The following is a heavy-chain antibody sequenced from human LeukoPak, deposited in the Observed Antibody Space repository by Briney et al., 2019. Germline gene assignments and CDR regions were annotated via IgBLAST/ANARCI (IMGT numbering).Heavy chain of an antibody. V-gene: IGHV3-53*04. D-gene: IGHD2-8*01. CDR2: IYSGGST. CDR3: ARDRGLGYCTNGVCQSSPLHSS. Sequence: PGGSLRLSCAASGFTVSSNYMSWVRQAPGKGLEWVSVIYSGGSTYYADSVKGRFTISRHNSKNTLYLQMNSLRAEDTAVYYCARDRGLGYCTNGVCQSSPLHSSWGQGTLVTVSS. J-gene: IGHJ5*02. CDR1: GFTVSSNY.